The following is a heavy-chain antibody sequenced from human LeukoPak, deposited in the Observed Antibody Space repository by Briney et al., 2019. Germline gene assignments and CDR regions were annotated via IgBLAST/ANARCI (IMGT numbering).Heavy chain of an antibody. J-gene: IGHJ4*02. CDR1: GGSISSYY. CDR3: ARGPSRGGEHFDY. CDR2: IYYSGST. D-gene: IGHD1-26*01. V-gene: IGHV4-59*01. Sequence: SETLSLTCTVSGGSISSYYWSWIRQPPGQGRGRIGYIYYSGSTNYNPSLKSRVTISVDTSKNQFSLKLSSVTAADTAVYYCARGPSRGGEHFDYWGQGTLVTVSS.